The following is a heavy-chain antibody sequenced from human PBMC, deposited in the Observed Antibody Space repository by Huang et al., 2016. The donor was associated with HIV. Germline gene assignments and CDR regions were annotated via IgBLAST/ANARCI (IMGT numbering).Heavy chain of an antibody. Sequence: EVQLVQSGVEVKKPGESLKISCKGSGFSFTSYWVGWVRQMPGKGLGCMVIICPGYSKTLYSPALQGQGTISADKYTRTAYLQWSSLKASDSAIYYCAIHDSNDFTFDDWGQGTLVAVSS. CDR1: GFSFTSYW. CDR2: ICPGYSKT. CDR3: AIHDSNDFTFDD. J-gene: IGHJ4*02. V-gene: IGHV5-51*03. D-gene: IGHD5-18*01.